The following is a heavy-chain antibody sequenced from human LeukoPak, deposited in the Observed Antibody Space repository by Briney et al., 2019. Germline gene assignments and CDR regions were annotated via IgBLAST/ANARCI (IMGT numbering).Heavy chain of an antibody. J-gene: IGHJ5*02. CDR3: ARMARIWFGESWYNWFDP. Sequence: ASVKVSCKASGYTFTDYYIHWVRQAPGQGLEWMGWISAHTGTTNYAQKFQGRVTMTIDTSTSTAFMELRSLRSDDTAVYYCARMARIWFGESWYNWFDPWGQGTLVTVSS. CDR2: ISAHTGTT. CDR1: GYTFTDYY. D-gene: IGHD3-10*01. V-gene: IGHV1-18*04.